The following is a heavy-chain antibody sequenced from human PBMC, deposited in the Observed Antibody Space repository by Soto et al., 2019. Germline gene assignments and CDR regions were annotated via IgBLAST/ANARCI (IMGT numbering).Heavy chain of an antibody. CDR2: IIPIFGTA. V-gene: IGHV1-69*13. CDR1: GGTFSSYA. Sequence: SVKVSCKASGGTFSSYAISWVRQAPGQGLEWMGGIIPIFGTANYAQKFQGRVTITADESTSTAYMVLSSLRSEDTAVYYCARDVRAAAGTRPHYYYGMDVWGQGTTVTVSS. J-gene: IGHJ6*02. D-gene: IGHD6-13*01. CDR3: ARDVRAAAGTRPHYYYGMDV.